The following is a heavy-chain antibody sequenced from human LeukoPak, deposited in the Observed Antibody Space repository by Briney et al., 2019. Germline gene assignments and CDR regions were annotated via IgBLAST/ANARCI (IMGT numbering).Heavy chain of an antibody. CDR3: ARDLNPYYYYYYMDV. CDR2: INPNSGGT. CDR1: GYTSTGYY. Sequence: ASVKVSCKASGYTSTGYYMHWVRQAPGQGLEWMGWINPNSGGTNYAQKFQGRVTMTRDTSISTAYMELSRLRSDDTAVYYCARDLNPYYYYYYMDVWGKGTTVTVSS. V-gene: IGHV1-2*02. J-gene: IGHJ6*03.